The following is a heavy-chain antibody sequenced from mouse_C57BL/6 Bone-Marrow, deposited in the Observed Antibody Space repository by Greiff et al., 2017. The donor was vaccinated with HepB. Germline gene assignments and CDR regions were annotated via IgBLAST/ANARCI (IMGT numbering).Heavy chain of an antibody. CDR1: GYTFTSYW. Sequence: QVQLKESGAELVKPGASVKLSCKASGYTFTSYWMHWVKQRPGQGLEWIGMIHPNSGSTNYNEKFKSKATLTVDKSSSTAYMQLSSLTSEDSAVYYCARDDGSKGNWYFDVWGTGTTATASS. CDR2: IHPNSGST. J-gene: IGHJ1*03. CDR3: ARDDGSKGNWYFDV. V-gene: IGHV1-64*01. D-gene: IGHD1-1*01.